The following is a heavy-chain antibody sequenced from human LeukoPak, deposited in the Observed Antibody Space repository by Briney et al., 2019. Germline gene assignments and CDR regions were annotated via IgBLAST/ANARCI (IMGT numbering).Heavy chain of an antibody. CDR3: ARETGLDALDI. V-gene: IGHV3-48*03. CDR2: VTSAANIK. D-gene: IGHD3-10*01. J-gene: IGHJ3*02. CDR1: GFSLSNYE. Sequence: GGSLRLSCAASGFSLSNYEMNWVRQAPGRGLEWVSYVTSAANIKNYADSVKGRFAVSRDSARNSLYLEMNSLTAEDTGLYYCARETGLDALDIWGQGTAVTVSP.